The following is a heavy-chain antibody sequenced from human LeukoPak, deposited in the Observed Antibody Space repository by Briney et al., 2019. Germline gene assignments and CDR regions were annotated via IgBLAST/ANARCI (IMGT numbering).Heavy chain of an antibody. CDR3: PTEYVFGSVSIWDVFNI. D-gene: IGHD3-3*01. Sequence: GGSLRLSCAASGFTFSNAWMSWVRQAPGKGLEWVGRIKSKTDGGTTDYAAPVKGRFTISRDDSKNTLYLQMNSLKTEDTAVYYCPTEYVFGSVSIWDVFNIWGQGTMVTVS. V-gene: IGHV3-15*01. J-gene: IGHJ3*02. CDR1: GFTFSNAW. CDR2: IKSKTDGGTT.